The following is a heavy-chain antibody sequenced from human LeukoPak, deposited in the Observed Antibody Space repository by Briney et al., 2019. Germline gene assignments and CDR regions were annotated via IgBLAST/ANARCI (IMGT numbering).Heavy chain of an antibody. CDR3: ARSDTMVRANGLGGGWFDP. CDR2: ISSNGGST. V-gene: IGHV3-64*01. J-gene: IGHJ5*02. Sequence: GGSLRLSCAASGFTFSSYAMHWVRQAPGKGLEYVSAISSNGGSTYYANSVKGRFTISRDNSKNTLYPQMGSLRAEDMAVYYCARSDTMVRANGLGGGWFDPWGQGTLVTVSS. CDR1: GFTFSSYA. D-gene: IGHD3-10*01.